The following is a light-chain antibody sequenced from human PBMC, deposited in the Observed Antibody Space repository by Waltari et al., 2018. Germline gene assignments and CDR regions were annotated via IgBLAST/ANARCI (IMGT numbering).Light chain of an antibody. J-gene: IGKJ1*01. CDR1: PSLEYTPGKTY. Sequence: DIGLTQTPLSLSVTLGEPASISCRSSPSLEYTPGKTYLDWYLQKPGQSPQILMYLVSKRASVVPDKFSGSGSGNDFTLKISRVEAEDVGLYYCMQSLRSPWTFGQVTKVEIK. CDR3: MQSLRSPWT. CDR2: LVS. V-gene: IGKV2-40*01.